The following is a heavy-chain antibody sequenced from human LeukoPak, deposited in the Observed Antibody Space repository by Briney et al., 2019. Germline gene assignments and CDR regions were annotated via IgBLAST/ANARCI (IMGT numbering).Heavy chain of an antibody. V-gene: IGHV3-74*01. CDR2: INSDGSST. CDR3: ARDFSGSFLRYYFDY. CDR1: GFTFSTYW. J-gene: IGHJ4*02. Sequence: GGSLRLSCAASGFTFSTYWMHWVRQAPGKGLVWVSRINSDGSSTSYADSVKGRFTISRDNAKNSLYLQMNSLRAEDTAVYYCARDFSGSFLRYYFDYWGQGTLVTVSS. D-gene: IGHD1-26*01.